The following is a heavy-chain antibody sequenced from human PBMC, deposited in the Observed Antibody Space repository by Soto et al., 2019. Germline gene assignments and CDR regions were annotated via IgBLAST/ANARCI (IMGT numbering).Heavy chain of an antibody. V-gene: IGHV3-7*01. CDR3: AGTTSHYWYYMDV. Sequence: GGSLRLSCAASGFTFSSYWMSWVRQAPGKGLEWVANIKQDGSEKYYVDSVKGRFTISRDNAKNSLYLQMNSLRAEDTAVYYCAGTTSHYWYYMDVGGKGTKVTVSS. J-gene: IGHJ6*03. CDR1: GFTFSSYW. D-gene: IGHD1-7*01. CDR2: IKQDGSEK.